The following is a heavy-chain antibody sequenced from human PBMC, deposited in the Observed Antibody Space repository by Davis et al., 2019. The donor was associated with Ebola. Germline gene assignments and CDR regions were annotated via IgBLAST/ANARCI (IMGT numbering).Heavy chain of an antibody. J-gene: IGHJ4*02. CDR2: MKPDGTEE. V-gene: IGHV3-7*01. CDR3: ARDAATKAFDY. Sequence: GESLKISCAASGFTFSSYAMHWVRQAPGKGLEWVANMKPDGTEEYYVDSVKGRFTISRDNAKNSVYLQLVSLRAEDTAVYYCARDAATKAFDYWGQGTPVTVSS. CDR1: GFTFSSYA. D-gene: IGHD1-14*01.